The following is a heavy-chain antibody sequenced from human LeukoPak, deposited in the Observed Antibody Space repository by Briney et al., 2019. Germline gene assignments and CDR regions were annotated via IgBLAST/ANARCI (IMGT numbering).Heavy chain of an antibody. Sequence: GGSLRLSCAASGLTFSSYWMHWVRQAPGKGLVWVSRINSDGSSTSYADSVKGRFTISRDNAKNTLYLQMNSLRAEDTAVYYCARAVSGSYAPFDYWGQGTLVTVSS. J-gene: IGHJ4*02. V-gene: IGHV3-74*01. D-gene: IGHD1-26*01. CDR2: INSDGSST. CDR1: GLTFSSYW. CDR3: ARAVSGSYAPFDY.